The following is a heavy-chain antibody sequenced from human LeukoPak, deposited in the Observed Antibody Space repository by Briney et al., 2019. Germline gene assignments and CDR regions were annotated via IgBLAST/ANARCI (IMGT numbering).Heavy chain of an antibody. CDR3: ARMDDYGNLNYFDY. V-gene: IGHV1-18*01. CDR1: GYTFTSYG. J-gene: IGHJ4*02. D-gene: IGHD4-17*01. Sequence: ASVKVSCKASGYTFTSYGISWVRQAPGQGLEWMGWISAYNGNTNYAQKLQGRVTMTTDTSTGTAYMELRSLRSDDTAVYYCARMDDYGNLNYFDYWGQGTLVTVSS. CDR2: ISAYNGNT.